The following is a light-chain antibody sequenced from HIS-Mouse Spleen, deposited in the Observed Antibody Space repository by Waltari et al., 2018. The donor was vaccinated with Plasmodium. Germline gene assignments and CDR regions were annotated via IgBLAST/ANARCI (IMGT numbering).Light chain of an antibody. Sequence: EIVMTQSPATLSVSPGERATLSCRASQSVSSNLAWYQQKPGQAPRLLIYGASTRATGIPDRLSGSGSGTEFTLTISSLQSEDFAVYYCQQYNNWSFTFGPGTKVDIK. V-gene: IGKV3-15*01. CDR3: QQYNNWSFT. CDR1: QSVSSN. CDR2: GAS. J-gene: IGKJ3*01.